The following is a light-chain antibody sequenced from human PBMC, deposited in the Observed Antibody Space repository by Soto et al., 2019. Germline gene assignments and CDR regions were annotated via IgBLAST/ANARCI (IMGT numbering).Light chain of an antibody. J-gene: IGKJ5*01. CDR1: QDISNY. V-gene: IGKV1-33*01. Sequence: DIQMTQSPSSLSASVGDRVTITCQASQDISNYLNWYQQKPGKAPKLLIYDASNLETGGTSRFRGSGYGTDFTLNISRLQPEDIATYYCQRYDNLPITFGQGTRLEIK. CDR3: QRYDNLPIT. CDR2: DAS.